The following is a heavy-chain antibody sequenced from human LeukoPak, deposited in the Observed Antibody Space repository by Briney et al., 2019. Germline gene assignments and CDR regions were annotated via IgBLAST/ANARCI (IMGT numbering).Heavy chain of an antibody. D-gene: IGHD3-10*01. CDR2: IFPIFGTA. Sequence: SVKVSCKASGGTFSSYAISWVRQAPGQGLEWMGGIFPIFGTANYAQKFQGRVTITADESTSTAYMELSSLRSEDTAVYYCARWRFGELSYYYYYGMDVWGQGTTVTVSS. CDR1: GGTFSSYA. V-gene: IGHV1-69*13. J-gene: IGHJ6*02. CDR3: ARWRFGELSYYYYYGMDV.